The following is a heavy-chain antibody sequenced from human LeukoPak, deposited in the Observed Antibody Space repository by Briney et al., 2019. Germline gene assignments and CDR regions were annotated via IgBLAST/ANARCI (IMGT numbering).Heavy chain of an antibody. CDR1: GFTFSSYG. V-gene: IGHV3-30*18. J-gene: IGHJ4*02. CDR3: AKELYYYDGSGYWYFDY. Sequence: GGSLRLSCTASGFTFSSYGMHWVRQAPGKGLEWVAVISYDGTNKYYTASVKGRFTISRDNSKNTLYLQMNSLRTEDTAVYYCAKELYYYDGSGYWYFDYWGQGTLVTVSS. D-gene: IGHD3-22*01. CDR2: ISYDGTNK.